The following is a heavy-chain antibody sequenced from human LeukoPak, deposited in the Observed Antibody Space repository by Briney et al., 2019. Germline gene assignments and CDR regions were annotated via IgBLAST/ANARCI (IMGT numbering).Heavy chain of an antibody. J-gene: IGHJ4*02. CDR1: GFTFSSYG. CDR3: AKHRSRSYYDPLDY. D-gene: IGHD1-26*01. CDR2: IRYDGSNK. V-gene: IGHV3-30*02. Sequence: PGGSLRLSCAASGFTFSSYGMHWVRQAPGKGLEWVAFIRYDGSNKYYADSVKGRFTISRDNSKNTLYLQMNSLRAEDTAVYFCAKHRSRSYYDPLDYWGQGTLVTVSS.